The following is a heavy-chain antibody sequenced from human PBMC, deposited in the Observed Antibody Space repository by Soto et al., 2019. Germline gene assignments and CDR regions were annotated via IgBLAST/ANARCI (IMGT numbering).Heavy chain of an antibody. J-gene: IGHJ5*01. Sequence: ASVNDSCKASGYTSDDFGISWVRQAPGQGLEWMGWVSGNNGASNPAPKVQGRITMTLDTSTGVSYMALRSLRSDDTAIYYCVRDQKYFRVNGNWFDSWGQGTLVTVSS. D-gene: IGHD2-2*01. CDR2: VSGNNGAS. CDR1: GYTSDDFG. CDR3: VRDQKYFRVNGNWFDS. V-gene: IGHV1-18*04.